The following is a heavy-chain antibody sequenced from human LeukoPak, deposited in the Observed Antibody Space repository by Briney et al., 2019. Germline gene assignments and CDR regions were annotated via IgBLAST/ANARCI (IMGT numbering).Heavy chain of an antibody. CDR3: ARDWRQLGSYCYYYMDV. J-gene: IGHJ6*03. CDR2: INPSGGST. Sequence: GASVKVSCKASGYTFTSYYMHWVRQAPGQGLEWMGIINPSGGSTSYAQKFQGRVTMTRDTSTSTVYMELSSLRSEDTAVYYCARDWRQLGSYCYYYMDVWGKGTTVTVSS. V-gene: IGHV1-46*01. CDR1: GYTFTSYY. D-gene: IGHD6-13*01.